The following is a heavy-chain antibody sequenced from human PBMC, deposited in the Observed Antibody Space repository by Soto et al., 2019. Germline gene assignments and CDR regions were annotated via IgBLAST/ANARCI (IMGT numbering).Heavy chain of an antibody. D-gene: IGHD2-15*01. CDR3: ARHDSGGSYYYYYYMYV. V-gene: IGHV4-59*08. CDR1: GGSISSYY. J-gene: IGHJ6*03. CDR2: IYYSGST. Sequence: QVQLQESGPGLVKPSETLSLTCTVSGGSISSYYWSWIRQPPGKGLEWIGYIYYSGSTNYNPSLWSRATFSVDTSKNQFSLKLSSVTAADTSVYYCARHDSGGSYYYYYYMYVWGKGTTVTVSS.